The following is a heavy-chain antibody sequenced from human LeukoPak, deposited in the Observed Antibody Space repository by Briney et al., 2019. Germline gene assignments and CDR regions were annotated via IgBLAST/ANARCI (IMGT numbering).Heavy chain of an antibody. CDR2: INHSGYT. Sequence: SETLSLTCAVSGVSFNDYYWSWVRQTPGKGLEWIGEINHSGYTNDSPSLKSRVTLSIDTSRKQFSLNLRSVTVADTGIYYCTRMTSGHDYWGQGTPVTVSS. CDR3: TRMTSGHDY. CDR1: GVSFNDYY. D-gene: IGHD3-10*01. V-gene: IGHV4-34*01. J-gene: IGHJ4*02.